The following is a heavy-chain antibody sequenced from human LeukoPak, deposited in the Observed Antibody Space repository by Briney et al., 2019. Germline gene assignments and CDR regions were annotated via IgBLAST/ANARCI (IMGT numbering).Heavy chain of an antibody. V-gene: IGHV3-49*04. CDR3: TRGIVVVPAAEEMFDY. Sequence: GGSLRLSCTASGFTFGDYAMSWVRQAPGKGLEWVGFIRSKAYGGTTEYAASVKGRFTISRDDSKSIAYLQMNSLKTEDTAVYYCTRGIVVVPAAEEMFDYWGQGTLVTVSS. J-gene: IGHJ4*02. D-gene: IGHD2-2*01. CDR2: IRSKAYGGTT. CDR1: GFTFGDYA.